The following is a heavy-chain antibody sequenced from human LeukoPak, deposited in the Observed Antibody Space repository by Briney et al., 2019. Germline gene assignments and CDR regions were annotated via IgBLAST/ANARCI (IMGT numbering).Heavy chain of an antibody. V-gene: IGHV3-23*01. D-gene: IGHD6-13*01. CDR1: GFTFSSYA. CDR3: ANIAAAGTVGSGVDY. CDR2: ISGSGGST. J-gene: IGHJ4*02. Sequence: GGSLRLSCAASGFTFSSYAMSWVRQAPGKGLEWVSAISGSGGSTYYADSVKGRFTISRDNSKNTLYLQMNSLRAEDTAVYYCANIAAAGTVGSGVDYWGQGTLVTVSS.